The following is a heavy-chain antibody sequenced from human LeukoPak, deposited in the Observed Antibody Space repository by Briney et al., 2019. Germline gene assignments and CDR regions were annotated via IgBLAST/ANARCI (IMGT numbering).Heavy chain of an antibody. CDR2: IYTSGST. V-gene: IGHV4-4*07. D-gene: IGHD3-10*02. J-gene: IGHJ5*02. Sequence: PSETLSLTCTVSGGSISSFYWSWIRQPAGKGLEWIGRIYTSGSTNYNPSLKSRVTILVDTSKNQFSLRLSSVTAADTAVYYCARGNNPGMFSWFDPWGQGTRVTVSS. CDR1: GGSISSFY. CDR3: ARGNNPGMFSWFDP.